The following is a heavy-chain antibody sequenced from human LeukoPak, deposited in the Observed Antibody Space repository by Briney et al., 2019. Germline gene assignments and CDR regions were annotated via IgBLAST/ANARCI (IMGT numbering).Heavy chain of an antibody. CDR3: ATSGSSMAPLEY. V-gene: IGHV3-33*01. J-gene: IGHJ4*02. D-gene: IGHD1-26*01. Sequence: GGSLRLSCATSGFTFSNYGMHWVRQAPGRGLEWVAVIWFDGRNKKYAESVKGRFTISRDNSKNTLYLQMNSLRVEDTGLYYCATSGSSMAPLEYWGQGTLVTVS. CDR2: IWFDGRNK. CDR1: GFTFSNYG.